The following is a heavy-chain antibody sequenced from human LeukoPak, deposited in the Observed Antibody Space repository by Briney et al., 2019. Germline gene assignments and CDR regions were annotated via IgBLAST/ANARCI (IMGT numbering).Heavy chain of an antibody. CDR3: ARNPDSSSWYPTRYYYGMDV. Sequence: PGGPLRLSCAASGFTFSSYSMNWVRQAPGKGLEWVSYISSSSSTIYYADSVKGRFTISRDNAKNSLYLQMNSPRAEDTAVYYCARNPDSSSWYPTRYYYGMDVWGQGTTVTVSS. CDR2: ISSSSSTI. CDR1: GFTFSSYS. V-gene: IGHV3-48*01. D-gene: IGHD6-13*01. J-gene: IGHJ6*02.